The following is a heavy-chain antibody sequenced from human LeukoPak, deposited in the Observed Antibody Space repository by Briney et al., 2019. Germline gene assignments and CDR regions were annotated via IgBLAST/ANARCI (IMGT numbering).Heavy chain of an antibody. D-gene: IGHD3-10*01. CDR2: ISSSSSYI. CDR3: ARDQYGLGYGSLFDY. Sequence: PGGSLRLSCAASGFTFSSYSMNWVRQAPGKGREGVSSISSSSSYIYYADSVKGRFTISRDNAKKSLYLEMNSLRAEDTAVYYCARDQYGLGYGSLFDYWGQGTLVTVSS. CDR1: GFTFSSYS. J-gene: IGHJ4*02. V-gene: IGHV3-21*04.